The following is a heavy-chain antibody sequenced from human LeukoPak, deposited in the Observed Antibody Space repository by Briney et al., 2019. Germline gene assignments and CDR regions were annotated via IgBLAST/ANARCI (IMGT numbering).Heavy chain of an antibody. Sequence: PGGSLRLSCAASGFTFSSDWMSWVRRAPGKGLEWVANIKQDGSDKYYVDSVKGRFIISRDNAKNLLYLQMNSLRAEDTAVYHCARVLGYYYYMDVWGKGTTVTVSS. CDR2: IKQDGSDK. V-gene: IGHV3-7*01. J-gene: IGHJ6*03. CDR3: ARVLGYYYYMDV. D-gene: IGHD2-15*01. CDR1: GFTFSSDW.